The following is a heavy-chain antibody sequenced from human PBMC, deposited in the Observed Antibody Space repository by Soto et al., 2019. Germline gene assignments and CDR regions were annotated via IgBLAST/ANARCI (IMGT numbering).Heavy chain of an antibody. CDR1: GGSISSSNW. Sequence: QVQLQESGPGLVKPSGTLSLTCAVSGGSISSSNWWSWVRQPPGKGLEWIGEIYHSGSTNYNPSLKSGVNISVDKSKNHFSLKLSSVTAADTAVYYCARAGEWEPNGYFDLWGRGTLVTVSS. CDR2: IYHSGST. V-gene: IGHV4-4*02. CDR3: ARAGEWEPNGYFDL. J-gene: IGHJ2*01. D-gene: IGHD1-26*01.